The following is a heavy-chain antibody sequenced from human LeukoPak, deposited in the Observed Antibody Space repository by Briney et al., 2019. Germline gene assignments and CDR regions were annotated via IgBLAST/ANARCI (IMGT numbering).Heavy chain of an antibody. CDR2: INSDGSSI. CDR3: ARAGSYRFDY. J-gene: IGHJ4*02. V-gene: IGHV3-74*01. D-gene: IGHD1-26*01. CDR1: GFTFSNYW. Sequence: GGSLRLSCAASGFTFSNYWMHWVRHPPGKELVWVSRINSDGSSITYADSVKGRFTISRDNAKNTVYLQMNSLRDEDTAVYYCARAGSYRFDYWGQGTLLTVSS.